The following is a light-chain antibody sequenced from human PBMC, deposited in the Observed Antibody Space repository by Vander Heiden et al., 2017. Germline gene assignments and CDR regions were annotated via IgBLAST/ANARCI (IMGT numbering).Light chain of an antibody. CDR2: RNS. J-gene: IGLJ2*01. CDR1: SSNIGSNS. V-gene: IGLV1-47*01. Sequence: QSVLTQPPSASGTPGQRVTISCSGGSSNIGSNSVFWYQHLPGTAPKLLIYRNSHRPSGVPDRFSGSKSGTSASLAISGLRSEDDADYYCAAWDDSLSGVEFGGGTKLTVL. CDR3: AAWDDSLSGVE.